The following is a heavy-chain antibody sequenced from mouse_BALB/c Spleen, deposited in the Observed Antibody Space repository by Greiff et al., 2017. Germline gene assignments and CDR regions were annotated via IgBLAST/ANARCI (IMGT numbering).Heavy chain of an antibody. CDR1: GYAFTNYW. D-gene: IGHD1-1*01. J-gene: IGHJ2*01. V-gene: IGHV1-63*01. CDR2: IYPGSGNT. Sequence: GAELVRPGTSVKISCKASGYAFTNYWLGWVKQRPGHGLEWIGDIYPGSGNTYYNEKFKGKATLTADKSSSTAYMQLSSLTSEDSAVYFCARGYGSFDYWGQGTTLTVSS. CDR3: ARGYGSFDY.